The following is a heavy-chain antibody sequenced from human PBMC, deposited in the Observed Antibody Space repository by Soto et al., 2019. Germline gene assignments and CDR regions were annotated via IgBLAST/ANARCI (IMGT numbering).Heavy chain of an antibody. Sequence: SETLSLTCTVSGGSVSSGNYYWSWIRQPPGKGLEWIGYFYYTGSINYNPSLKSRVTIFIDASKNQFSLTLYSVTAADTAVYYCARKFTVTTGFDYWGQGTLVTVSS. J-gene: IGHJ4*02. CDR2: FYYTGSI. V-gene: IGHV4-61*01. CDR3: ARKFTVTTGFDY. CDR1: GGSVSSGNYY. D-gene: IGHD4-4*01.